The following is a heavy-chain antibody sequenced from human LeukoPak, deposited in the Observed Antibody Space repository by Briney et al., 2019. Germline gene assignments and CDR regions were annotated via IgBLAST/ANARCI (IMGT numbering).Heavy chain of an antibody. CDR2: IYWNDDK. CDR3: AHRRAPAYGSGSYYRRNTYNWFDP. J-gene: IGHJ5*02. D-gene: IGHD3-10*01. CDR1: GFSLSTSGVG. Sequence: SGPTLVKPTQTLTLTCTFSGFSLSTSGVGVGWIRQPPGKALEWLALIYWNDDKRYSPFLNSGLTITKDTSKNQVVLTMTNMDPVDTATYYCAHRRAPAYGSGSYYRRNTYNWFDPWGQGTLVTVSS. V-gene: IGHV2-5*01.